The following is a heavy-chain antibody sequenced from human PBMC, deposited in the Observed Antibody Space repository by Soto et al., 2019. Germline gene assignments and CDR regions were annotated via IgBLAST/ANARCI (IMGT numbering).Heavy chain of an antibody. J-gene: IGHJ4*02. D-gene: IGHD2-2*01. Sequence: QVQLVQSGAEVKKPGASVKVSCKASGYTFTSYAMHWVRQAPGQRLEWMGWINAGNGNTKYSQKFQGRVTITRDTSASTAYMELSSLRSEDTAVYYCARARCSSTSCPTSYYFDYWGQGTLVTVSS. CDR2: INAGNGNT. CDR3: ARARCSSTSCPTSYYFDY. CDR1: GYTFTSYA. V-gene: IGHV1-3*01.